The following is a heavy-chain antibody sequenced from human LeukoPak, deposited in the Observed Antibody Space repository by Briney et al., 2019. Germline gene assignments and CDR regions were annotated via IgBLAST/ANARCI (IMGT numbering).Heavy chain of an antibody. CDR2: IYYSGST. V-gene: IGHV4-59*08. CDR3: ARTDQPNTDYGGNSNFAFDI. Sequence: SETLCLTCTVSGGSISSYYWSWIRQPPGKGLEWIGYIYYSGSTNYNPSLKSRVTISVDTSKNQFSLKLSSVTAADTAVYYCARTDQPNTDYGGNSNFAFDIWGQGTMVTVSS. J-gene: IGHJ3*02. D-gene: IGHD4-23*01. CDR1: GGSISSYY.